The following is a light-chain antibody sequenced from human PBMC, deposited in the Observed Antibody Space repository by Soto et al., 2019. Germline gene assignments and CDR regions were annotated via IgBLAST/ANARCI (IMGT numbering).Light chain of an antibody. CDR1: QGISNY. CDR3: QKYDSAPWT. CDR2: GAS. Sequence: EIQMTQSPSSLSASVGDRVTITCWASQGISNYLAWYQQKPGKVPKLLIYGASTLQSGVPSRLSGSGSGTDFTLIINSLQPEDVATYYCQKYDSAPWTFGQGTKVEI. V-gene: IGKV1-27*01. J-gene: IGKJ1*01.